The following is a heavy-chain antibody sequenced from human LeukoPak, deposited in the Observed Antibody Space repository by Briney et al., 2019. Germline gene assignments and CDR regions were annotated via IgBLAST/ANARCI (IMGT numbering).Heavy chain of an antibody. J-gene: IGHJ4*02. Sequence: SETLSLTCAVYGGSFSGYYWSWIRQPPGKGLEWIGEINHSGSTNYNPSLKSRVTISVDTSKNQFSLKVGSMTAADTAVYYCARAGGYGLIDYWGQGTMVTVSS. V-gene: IGHV4-34*01. CDR2: INHSGST. CDR3: ARAGGYGLIDY. D-gene: IGHD5-18*01. CDR1: GGSFSGYY.